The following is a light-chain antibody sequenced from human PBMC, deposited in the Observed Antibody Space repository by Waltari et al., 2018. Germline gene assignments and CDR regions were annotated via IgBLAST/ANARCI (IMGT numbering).Light chain of an antibody. CDR3: LAWDSSTAWV. CDR2: PDT. CDR1: KLGEKY. V-gene: IGLV3-1*01. J-gene: IGLJ3*02. Sequence: SYELTQPNSVSVCPGQTASITCTGDKLGEKYASWYQQKPGQSPVLVIYPDTKRPSGIPERFSGSNSGNTATLTISGTQGMDYADYYCLAWDSSTAWVFGGGTKLTVL.